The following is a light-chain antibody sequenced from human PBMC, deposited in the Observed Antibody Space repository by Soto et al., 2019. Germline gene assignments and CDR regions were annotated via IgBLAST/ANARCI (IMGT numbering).Light chain of an antibody. J-gene: IGKJ4*01. CDR2: GAS. CDR1: QWVGST. CDR3: QQYNNWLSLT. Sequence: EVVLTQSPGTLSLSPGERVTLSCTASQWVGSTLAWYRQQPGQAPILLIYGASTRATGIPARFSGSGSGTEFTLTISSLQSEDFAVYYCQQYNNWLSLTFGGGTKVDIK. V-gene: IGKV3-15*01.